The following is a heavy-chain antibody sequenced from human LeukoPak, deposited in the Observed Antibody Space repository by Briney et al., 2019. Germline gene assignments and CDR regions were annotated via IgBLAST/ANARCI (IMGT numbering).Heavy chain of an antibody. D-gene: IGHD6-13*01. CDR3: VRGQATAWGLDY. CDR1: GFTFSTNW. Sequence: GGSLRLSCAASGFTFSTNWMHWVRQAPGKELVWVSHISTDARTITYADFVKGRFTISRDNAKNMVYLQMNSLRAEDTALYYCVRGQATAWGLDYWGQGTLVTVSS. V-gene: IGHV3-74*01. CDR2: ISTDARTI. J-gene: IGHJ4*02.